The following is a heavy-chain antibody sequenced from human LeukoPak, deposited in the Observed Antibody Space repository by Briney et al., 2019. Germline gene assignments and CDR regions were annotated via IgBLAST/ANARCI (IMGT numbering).Heavy chain of an antibody. V-gene: IGHV3-30*04. CDR2: ISYDGSNE. D-gene: IGHD5-12*01. CDR1: GFTFSSYV. Sequence: GGSLRLSCAASGFTFSSYVMHWVRQAPGKGLEWVAIISYDGSNEYYADSVKGRFTISRDNAKNSLYLQMNSLRAEDTAVYYCARSRLGGYSGYDENWRLLDYWGQGTLVTVSS. J-gene: IGHJ4*02. CDR3: ARSRLGGYSGYDENWRLLDY.